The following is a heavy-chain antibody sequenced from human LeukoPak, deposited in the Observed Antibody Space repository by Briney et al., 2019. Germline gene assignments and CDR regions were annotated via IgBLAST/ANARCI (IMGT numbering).Heavy chain of an antibody. J-gene: IGHJ6*03. D-gene: IGHD1-20*01. CDR3: ARDLVYNWNPDYYYYYMDV. CDR1: GFTFSSYS. CDR2: ISSSSSYI. V-gene: IGHV3-21*01. Sequence: GGSLRLSCAASGFTFSSYSMNWVRQAPGKGLEWVSSISSSSSYIYYADSVKGRFTISRDNAKNSLYLQMNSLRAEDTAVYYCARDLVYNWNPDYYYYYMDVWGKGTTVTVSS.